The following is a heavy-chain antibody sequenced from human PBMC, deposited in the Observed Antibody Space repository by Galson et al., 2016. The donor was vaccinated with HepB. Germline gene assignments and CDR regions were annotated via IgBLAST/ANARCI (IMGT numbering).Heavy chain of an antibody. CDR2: IRSKAYAETA. D-gene: IGHD5-18*01. CDR1: GFTFGDYA. J-gene: IGHJ4*02. Sequence: SLRLSCAASGFTFGDYAMSWFRQAPGKRLEYIGFIRSKAYAETAEYAASVEGTFTISRDDSKSSVYLQMNSLKIEDTAIYNCTTVTQNYGYGPLRYWGQGTLFTVSS. CDR3: TTVTQNYGYGPLRY. V-gene: IGHV3-49*03.